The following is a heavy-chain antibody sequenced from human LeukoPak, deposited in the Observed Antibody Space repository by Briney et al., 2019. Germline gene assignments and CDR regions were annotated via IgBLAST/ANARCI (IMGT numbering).Heavy chain of an antibody. CDR1: GFTFSSYG. CDR3: ARSAVVPAAHFDY. J-gene: IGHJ4*02. Sequence: PGRSLRLSCAASGFTFSSYGMHWVRQAPGKGLEWVAVISYDGSNKYYADSVKGRFTISRDNSKNTLYLQMNSLRAEDTAVYYCARSAVVPAAHFDYWGQGTLVTVSS. D-gene: IGHD2-2*01. V-gene: IGHV3-30*03. CDR2: ISYDGSNK.